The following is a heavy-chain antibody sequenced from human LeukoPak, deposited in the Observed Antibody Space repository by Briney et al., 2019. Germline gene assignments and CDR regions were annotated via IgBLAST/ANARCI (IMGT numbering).Heavy chain of an antibody. D-gene: IGHD6-13*01. Sequence: SETLSLTCAVSGGSISGWYWSWIRQPPGKGLEWIGHIYDSGTTNYNPSLKSRVTMSVDSSKNQFSLKLTSVTAADTAVYYCARDSPSYSSSWSDAFDIWGQGTMVTVSS. V-gene: IGHV4-59*01. CDR1: GGSISGWY. J-gene: IGHJ3*02. CDR2: IYDSGTT. CDR3: ARDSPSYSSSWSDAFDI.